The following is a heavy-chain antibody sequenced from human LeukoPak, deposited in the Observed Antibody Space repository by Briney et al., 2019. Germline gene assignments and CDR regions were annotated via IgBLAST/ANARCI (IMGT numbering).Heavy chain of an antibody. J-gene: IGHJ6*03. D-gene: IGHD3-3*02. CDR2: INPNSGGT. CDR1: GYTFTGYY. Sequence: GASVKVSCKASGYTFTGYYMHWVRQAPGQGLEWMGWINPNSGGTNYAQKFQGRVTMTRDTSISTAYMELSRLRSDDTAVYYCARDALLERSYYYYYYMDVWGKGTTVTVSS. V-gene: IGHV1-2*02. CDR3: ARDALLERSYYYYYYMDV.